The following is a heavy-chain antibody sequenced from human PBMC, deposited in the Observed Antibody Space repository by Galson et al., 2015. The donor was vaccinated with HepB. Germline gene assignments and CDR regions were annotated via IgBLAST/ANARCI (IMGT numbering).Heavy chain of an antibody. Sequence: SVKVSCKASGYTFTSYYMHWVRQAPGQGLEWMGIINPSGGSTSYAQKLQGRVTMTRDTSTSTVYMELSSLRSEDTAVYYCARAGDTAMVHGYFDYWGQGTLATVSS. J-gene: IGHJ4*02. V-gene: IGHV1-46*04. CDR3: ARAGDTAMVHGYFDY. CDR2: INPSGGST. CDR1: GYTFTSYY. D-gene: IGHD5-18*01.